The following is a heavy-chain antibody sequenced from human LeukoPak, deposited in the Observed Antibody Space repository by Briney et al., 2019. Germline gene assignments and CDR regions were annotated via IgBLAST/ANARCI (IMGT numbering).Heavy chain of an antibody. V-gene: IGHV3-64*01. CDR1: GFTFSSYA. Sequence: GGSLRLSCAASGFTFSSYAMHWVRQAPGKGLEYVSAISSNGGSTYYANSVKGRFTISRDNPENTLYLQMGSLRAEDMAVYYCASGSMTGYWYWGQGTLVTVSS. CDR3: ASGSMTGYWY. J-gene: IGHJ4*02. D-gene: IGHD3-9*01. CDR2: ISSNGGST.